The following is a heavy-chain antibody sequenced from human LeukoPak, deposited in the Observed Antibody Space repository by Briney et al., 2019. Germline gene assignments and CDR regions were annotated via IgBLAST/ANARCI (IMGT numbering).Heavy chain of an antibody. CDR2: INHSGST. CDR3: ARGVVVVAATPYYYYGMDV. J-gene: IGHJ6*02. D-gene: IGHD2-15*01. V-gene: IGHV4-34*01. CDR1: GGSFSGYY. Sequence: SETLSLTFAVYGGSFSGYYWSWIRQPPGKGLEWIGEINHSGSTNYNPSLKRRGTISVDTSKNQFSLKLSSVTAADSAVYYCARGVVVVAATPYYYYGMDVWGQGTTVTVSS.